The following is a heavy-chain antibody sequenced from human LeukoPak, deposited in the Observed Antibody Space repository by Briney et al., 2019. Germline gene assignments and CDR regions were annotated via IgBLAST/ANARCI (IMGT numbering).Heavy chain of an antibody. CDR2: IYTSGST. V-gene: IGHV4-4*07. D-gene: IGHD4-17*01. Sequence: SETLSLTCTVSGGSISSYYWGWIRQPAGKGLEWIGRIYTSGSTNYNPSLKSRVTMSVDTSKNQFSLKLSSVTAADTAVYYCARDQPTVTTRPYYYGMDVWGQGTTVTVSS. J-gene: IGHJ6*02. CDR3: ARDQPTVTTRPYYYGMDV. CDR1: GGSISSYY.